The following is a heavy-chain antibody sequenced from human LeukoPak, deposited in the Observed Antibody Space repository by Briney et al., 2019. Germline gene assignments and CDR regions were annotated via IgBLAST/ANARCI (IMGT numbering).Heavy chain of an antibody. CDR2: ISWNSGII. J-gene: IGHJ4*02. D-gene: IGHD5-18*01. CDR1: GFTVSSNY. CDR3: TKDSVAMVTTSDY. V-gene: IGHV3-9*01. Sequence: GGSLRLSCAASGFTVSSNYMSWVRQAPGKGLEWVSVISWNSGIIGYADSVKGRFTTSRDNTKNSLYLQMNSLRPEDTALYYCTKDSVAMVTTSDYWGQGTLVTVSS.